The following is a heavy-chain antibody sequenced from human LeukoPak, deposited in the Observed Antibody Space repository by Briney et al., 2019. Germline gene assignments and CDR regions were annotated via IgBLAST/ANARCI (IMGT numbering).Heavy chain of an antibody. D-gene: IGHD2-2*01. J-gene: IGHJ4*02. CDR1: GFTFSSYG. V-gene: IGHV3-30*02. CDR3: AKEVRCSSTSCYPNRPASDY. CDR2: IRYDGSNK. Sequence: GGSLRLSCAASGFTFSSYGMHWVRQPPGKGLEWVAFIRYDGSNKYYADSVKGRFTISRDNSKNTLYLQMNSLRAEDTAVYYCAKEVRCSSTSCYPNRPASDYWGQGTLVTVSS.